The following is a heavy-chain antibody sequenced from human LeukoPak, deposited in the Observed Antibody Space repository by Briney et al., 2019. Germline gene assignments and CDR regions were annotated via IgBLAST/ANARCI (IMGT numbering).Heavy chain of an antibody. Sequence: QSGGSLRLSCAASGFTFSNYGMSWVRQAPGKGLEWVSAISSSGDNTFYADSVKGRLTISRDNSTNTLYLQMSSLRAEDTAIYYCAKKSQTSGWTYFDHWGQGTLVTVSS. CDR3: AKKSQTSGWTYFDH. V-gene: IGHV3-23*01. D-gene: IGHD6-19*01. J-gene: IGHJ4*02. CDR2: ISSSGDNT. CDR1: GFTFSNYG.